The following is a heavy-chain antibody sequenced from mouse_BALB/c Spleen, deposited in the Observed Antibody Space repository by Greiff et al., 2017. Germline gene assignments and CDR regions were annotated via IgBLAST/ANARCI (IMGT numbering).Heavy chain of an antibody. CDR3: GRYLYRYDVSLDY. Sequence: EVKLMESGPELVKPGASVKISCKASGYSFTGYFMNWVKQSHGKSLEWIGRINPYNGDTFYNQKFKGKATLTVDKSSSTAHMQLLSLTSEDSAVYYCGRYLYRYDVSLDYWGQGTTLTVSS. CDR1: GYSFTGYF. CDR2: INPYNGDT. D-gene: IGHD2-14*01. V-gene: IGHV1-37*01. J-gene: IGHJ2*01.